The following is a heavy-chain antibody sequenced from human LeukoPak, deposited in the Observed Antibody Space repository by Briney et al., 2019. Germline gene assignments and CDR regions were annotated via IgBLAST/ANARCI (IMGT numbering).Heavy chain of an antibody. J-gene: IGHJ6*03. CDR1: GGTFKSYA. CDR3: ARGGTMSRGLISYYYYMDV. CDR2: IIPIFGTT. D-gene: IGHD3-10*01. V-gene: IGHV1-69*05. Sequence: SVKVSCKASGGTFKSYALTWVRQAPGQGLEWMGGIIPIFGTTDYAQRFQDRVTFTTDDSMGTGYMELSSLRPEDTAVYYCARGGTMSRGLISYYYYMDVWGKGTTVTVSS.